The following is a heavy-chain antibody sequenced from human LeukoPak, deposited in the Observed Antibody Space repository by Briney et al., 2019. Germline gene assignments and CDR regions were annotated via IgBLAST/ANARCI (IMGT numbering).Heavy chain of an antibody. CDR1: GFTFSSYA. CDR3: ARARIAAARLDP. CDR2: ISYDGSNK. J-gene: IGHJ5*02. Sequence: PGGSLRLSCAASGFTFSSYAMHWVRQAPGKGLEWVAVISYDGSNKYYADSVKGRFTISRDNSKNTLYLQMNSLRAEDTAVYYCARARIAAARLDPWGQGTLVTVSS. D-gene: IGHD6-25*01. V-gene: IGHV3-30-3*01.